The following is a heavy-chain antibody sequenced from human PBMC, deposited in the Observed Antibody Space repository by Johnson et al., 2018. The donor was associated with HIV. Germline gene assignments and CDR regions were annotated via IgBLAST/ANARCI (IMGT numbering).Heavy chain of an antibody. Sequence: QVQLVESGGGLVKPGGSLRLSCAASGFTFNDYYMSWIRQAPGKGLEWVSYISSSGSSRYYADSVKGRFTVSRDNAKNSLYLQTNSLRADDTAVYYCARGLWLTPDVFDFWGQGTMVTVSS. J-gene: IGHJ3*01. D-gene: IGHD3-16*01. CDR3: ARGLWLTPDVFDF. CDR2: ISSSGSSR. V-gene: IGHV3-11*04. CDR1: GFTFNDYY.